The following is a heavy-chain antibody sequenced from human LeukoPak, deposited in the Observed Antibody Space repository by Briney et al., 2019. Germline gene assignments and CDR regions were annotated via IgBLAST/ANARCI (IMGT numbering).Heavy chain of an antibody. J-gene: IGHJ4*02. Sequence: GGSLRLSCAASGFAFDDYAMHWVRQAPGKGLEWVSGISWNSGYIGYADSVKDRFTLSRDNAKNSLYLQMNSLRAEDTALYYCAKGHQLVGTYYFDYWGQGTLVTVSS. CDR1: GFAFDDYA. V-gene: IGHV3-9*01. CDR3: AKGHQLVGTYYFDY. D-gene: IGHD1-1*01. CDR2: ISWNSGYI.